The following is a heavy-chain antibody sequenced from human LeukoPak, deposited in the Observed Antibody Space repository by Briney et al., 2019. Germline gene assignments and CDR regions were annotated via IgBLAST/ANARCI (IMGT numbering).Heavy chain of an antibody. J-gene: IGHJ5*02. CDR2: INHSGST. CDR3: ARGHCSSTSCSRKGYWFDP. CDR1: GGSFSGYY. D-gene: IGHD2-2*01. V-gene: IGHV4-34*01. Sequence: SETLSLTCAVYGGSFSGYYWSWIRQPPGKGLEWIGEINHSGSTNYNPSLKSRVTISVDTSKNQFSLKLSSVTAADTAVYYCARGHCSSTSCSRKGYWFDPWGRGTLVTVSS.